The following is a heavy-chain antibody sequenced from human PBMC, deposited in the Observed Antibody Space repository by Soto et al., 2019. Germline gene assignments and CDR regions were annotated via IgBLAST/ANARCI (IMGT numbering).Heavy chain of an antibody. CDR1: GFTFDDYA. CDR2: ISWNSGSI. V-gene: IGHV3-9*01. J-gene: IGHJ4*02. D-gene: IGHD3-9*01. Sequence: SLRLSCAASGFTFDDYAMHWVRQAPGKGLEWVSGISWNSGSIGYADSVKGRFTISRDNAKNSLYLQMNSLRAEDTALYYCAKANYDILTGPDYWGQGTLVTVSS. CDR3: AKANYDILTGPDY.